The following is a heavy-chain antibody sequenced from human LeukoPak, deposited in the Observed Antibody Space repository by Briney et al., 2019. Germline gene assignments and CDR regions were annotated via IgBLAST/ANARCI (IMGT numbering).Heavy chain of an antibody. CDR1: GGSISSGSYY. V-gene: IGHV4-61*02. Sequence: PSETLSLTCTVSGGSISSGSYYWTWIRQPAGKGLEWIGRIYTSGSTNYNPSLKSRVTISVDKSKNQFSLKLSSVTAADTAVYYCARDLRGLRFLEWFKKPDAFDIWGQGTMVTVSS. CDR2: IYTSGST. J-gene: IGHJ3*02. CDR3: ARDLRGLRFLEWFKKPDAFDI. D-gene: IGHD3-3*01.